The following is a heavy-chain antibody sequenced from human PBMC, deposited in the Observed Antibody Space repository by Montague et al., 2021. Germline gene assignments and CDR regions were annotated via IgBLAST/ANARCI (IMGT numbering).Heavy chain of an antibody. CDR1: GFPFSSYA. Sequence: SLRLSCAASGFPFSSYAMSWVRQAPGKGLKWVSSITSGGSTYYAXSVTGRFTIPRDNSKNTLYLQMNSLRAEDTAVYYCTKDQDDYGDYVDWVDTWGQGTLVTVSS. J-gene: IGHJ5*02. CDR2: ITSGGST. V-gene: IGHV3-23*01. CDR3: TKDQDDYGDYVDWVDT. D-gene: IGHD4-17*01.